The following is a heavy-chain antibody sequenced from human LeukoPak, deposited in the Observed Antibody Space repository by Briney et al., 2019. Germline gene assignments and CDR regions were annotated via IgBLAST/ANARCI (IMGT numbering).Heavy chain of an antibody. CDR1: GYTFTGYY. Sequence: ASVKVSCKASGYTFTGYYMHWVRQAPGQGLEWMGRINPNSGGTNYAQKFQGRVTMTRDTSISTAYMELSRLRSDDTAVYYCARDGPYYYDSSGKNTFDYWGQGTLVTVSS. V-gene: IGHV1-2*06. CDR3: ARDGPYYYDSSGKNTFDY. CDR2: INPNSGGT. J-gene: IGHJ4*02. D-gene: IGHD3-22*01.